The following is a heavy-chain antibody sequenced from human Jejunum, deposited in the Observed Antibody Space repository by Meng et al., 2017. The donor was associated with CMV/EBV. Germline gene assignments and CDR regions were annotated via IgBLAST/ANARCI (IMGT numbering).Heavy chain of an antibody. J-gene: IGHJ3*02. Sequence: TDWMHGVRKAQGKGLGWVSRIDSDGSSTTYADYVKGRYTISRDNAKNTLYLQMNSLRAEDTAVYYCAGEGYCMSAGCYTSDAFDIWGQGTMVTVSS. CDR2: IDSDGSST. CDR1: TDW. CDR3: AGEGYCMSAGCYTSDAFDI. V-gene: IGHV3-74*01. D-gene: IGHD2-2*02.